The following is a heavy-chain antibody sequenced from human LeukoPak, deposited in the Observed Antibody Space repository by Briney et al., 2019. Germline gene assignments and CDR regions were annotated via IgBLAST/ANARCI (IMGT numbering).Heavy chain of an antibody. D-gene: IGHD5-24*01. CDR3: VRDGDDFNFDY. Sequence: GSLRLSCAASEFTFRSYWMHWVRQAPGKGLEWVSRVIRDGSFTNYADSVKGRFTISRDNAKNTLYLQMSSLRAEDTAVYFCVRDGDDFNFDYWGQGTLVTVSS. CDR2: VIRDGSFT. V-gene: IGHV3-74*01. J-gene: IGHJ4*02. CDR1: EFTFRSYW.